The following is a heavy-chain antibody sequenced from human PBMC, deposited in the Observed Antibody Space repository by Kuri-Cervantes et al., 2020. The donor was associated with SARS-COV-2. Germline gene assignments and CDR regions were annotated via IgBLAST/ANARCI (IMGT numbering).Heavy chain of an antibody. D-gene: IGHD3-22*01. V-gene: IGHV3-11*04. J-gene: IGHJ4*02. Sequence: GESLKISCAASGFTFSDYYMSWIRQAPGKGLEWVSYISSSGSTIYYADSVKGRFTISRDNSKNTLYLQMNSLRAEDTAVYYCAGDRSDSSGYFDYWGQGTLVTVSS. CDR1: GFTFSDYY. CDR3: AGDRSDSSGYFDY. CDR2: ISSSGSTI.